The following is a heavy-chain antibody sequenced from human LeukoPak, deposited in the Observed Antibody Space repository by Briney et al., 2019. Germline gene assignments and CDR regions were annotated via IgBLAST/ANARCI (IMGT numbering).Heavy chain of an antibody. Sequence: SETLSLTCTVSGGSISSGGYYWSWIRQHPGKGLEWIGYIYYSGSTYYNPSLKSRVTISVDTSKNQFSLKLSSVTAADTAVYYCARVREGYRLLWLDYWGQGTLVTVSS. V-gene: IGHV4-31*03. CDR2: IYYSGST. J-gene: IGHJ4*02. D-gene: IGHD2-2*01. CDR1: GGSISSGGYY. CDR3: ARVREGYRLLWLDY.